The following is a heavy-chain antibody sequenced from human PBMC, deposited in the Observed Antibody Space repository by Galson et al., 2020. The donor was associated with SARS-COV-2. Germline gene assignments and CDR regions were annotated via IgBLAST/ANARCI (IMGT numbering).Heavy chain of an antibody. Sequence: ASVKVSCKASGYTFTAYYMHWVRQAPGQGLEWMGWINPNSGGTNYAQKFEGRVTMTRDTSITTAYMELSRLRADDTAVYYGARLRYYDVLTGYIVDVWGQGTMVTVSS. CDR1: GYTFTAYY. D-gene: IGHD3-9*01. V-gene: IGHV1-2*02. CDR3: ARLRYYDVLTGYIVDV. CDR2: INPNSGGT. J-gene: IGHJ6*02.